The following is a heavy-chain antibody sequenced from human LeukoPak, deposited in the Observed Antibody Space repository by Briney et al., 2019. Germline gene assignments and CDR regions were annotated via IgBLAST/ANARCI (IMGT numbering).Heavy chain of an antibody. CDR1: GFTVSSNY. D-gene: IGHD6-19*01. CDR3: ARSRNSSGWYWFDP. J-gene: IGHJ5*02. V-gene: IGHV3-53*04. Sequence: GGSLRLSCAASGFTVSSNYMSWVRQAPGKGLEWVSVIYSGGSTYYADSVKGRFTISRHNSKNTLYLQMNSLRAEDTAVYYCARSRNSSGWYWFDPWGQGTLVTVSS. CDR2: IYSGGST.